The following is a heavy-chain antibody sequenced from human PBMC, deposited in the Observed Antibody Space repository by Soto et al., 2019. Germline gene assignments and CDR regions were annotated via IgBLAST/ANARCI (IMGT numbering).Heavy chain of an antibody. V-gene: IGHV4-34*01. CDR1: GGSFSGYY. Sequence: ASETMSLTSAVYGGSFSGYYWSWLRQPPGKGLEWIGEINHSGSTNYNPSLKSRVTISVDTSKNQFSLKLSSVTAADTAVYYCARGPMIQQDKRGFWFDPWGQGTLVTVPQ. J-gene: IGHJ5*02. CDR3: ARGPMIQQDKRGFWFDP. D-gene: IGHD3-22*01. CDR2: INHSGST.